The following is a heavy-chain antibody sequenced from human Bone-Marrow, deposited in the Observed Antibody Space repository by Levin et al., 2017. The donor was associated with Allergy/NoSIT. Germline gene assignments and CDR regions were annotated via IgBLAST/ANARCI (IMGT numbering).Heavy chain of an antibody. CDR1: GFIFSSFG. V-gene: IGHV3-30*18. J-gene: IGHJ4*02. CDR2: ISYDGSNK. Sequence: GESLKISCAASGFIFSSFGIHWVRQAPGKGLEWVTGISYDGSNKYYVDSVKGRFTISRDNSKNTLYLQMNSLRAEDTAVYYCAKDTYYYDTTGYYVFDYWGQGTLVTVSS. D-gene: IGHD3-22*01. CDR3: AKDTYYYDTTGYYVFDY.